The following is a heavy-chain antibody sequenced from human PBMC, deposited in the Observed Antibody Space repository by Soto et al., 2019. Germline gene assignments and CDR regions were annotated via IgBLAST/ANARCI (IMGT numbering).Heavy chain of an antibody. CDR2: ISGSGGST. Sequence: EVQLLESGGGLVQPGGSLILSCAVSGFTFSSYAMGWVRQAPGKGLEWVSGISGSGGSTYYADSVKGRFTISRDNSKNTLYLQMNSLRAEDTAVYYCAKGHDPYSSSFGYYYYMDVWGKGTTVTVSS. CDR1: GFTFSSYA. CDR3: AKGHDPYSSSFGYYYYMDV. V-gene: IGHV3-23*01. J-gene: IGHJ6*03. D-gene: IGHD6-6*01.